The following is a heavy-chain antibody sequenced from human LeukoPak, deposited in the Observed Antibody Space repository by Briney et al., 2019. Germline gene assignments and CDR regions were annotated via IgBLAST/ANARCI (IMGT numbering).Heavy chain of an antibody. V-gene: IGHV1-69*13. CDR2: IIPIFGTA. CDR3: AREARFLEWFPDY. D-gene: IGHD3-3*01. CDR1: GGTFSSYA. Sequence: ASVKVSCKASGGTFSSYAISWVRQAPGQGLEWMGGIIPIFGTANYAQKFQGRVTITADESTSTAYMELSSLRSEDTAMYYCAREARFLEWFPDYWGQGTLVTVSS. J-gene: IGHJ4*02.